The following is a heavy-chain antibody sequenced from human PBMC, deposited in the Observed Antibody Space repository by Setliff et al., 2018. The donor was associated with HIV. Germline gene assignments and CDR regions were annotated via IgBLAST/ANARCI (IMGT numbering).Heavy chain of an antibody. CDR3: ARVRGMAPRSNYYDSSGYYYHTGTFDY. CDR1: GGSISSYY. J-gene: IGHJ4*02. V-gene: IGHV4-4*08. D-gene: IGHD3-22*01. CDR2: VYTSGST. Sequence: SETLSLTCTVSGGSISSYYWSWIRQPPGKGLEWIGYVYTSGSTNYNPSLKSRVTISVDTSKNKFSLKLSSVTAADTAGYYCARVRGMAPRSNYYDSSGYYYHTGTFDYWGQGTLVTVSS.